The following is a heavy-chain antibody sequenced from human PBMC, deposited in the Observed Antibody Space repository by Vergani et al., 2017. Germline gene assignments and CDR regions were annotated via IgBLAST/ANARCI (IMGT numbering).Heavy chain of an antibody. Sequence: QMQLVQSGPEVKKPGTSVKVSCKASGFTFTSSAMQWVRQARGQRLEWIGWIVVGSGNTNYAQKFQERVTITRDMSTSTAYMELSSLGTEDTAVYYCAADRSQGYNWNERAFDIWGQGTMVTVSS. CDR1: GFTFTSSA. V-gene: IGHV1-58*02. CDR3: AADRSQGYNWNERAFDI. D-gene: IGHD1-20*01. CDR2: IVVGSGNT. J-gene: IGHJ3*02.